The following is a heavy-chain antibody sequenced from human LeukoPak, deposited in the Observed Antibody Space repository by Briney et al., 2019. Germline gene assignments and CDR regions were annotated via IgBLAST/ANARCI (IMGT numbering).Heavy chain of an antibody. V-gene: IGHV6-1*01. CDR2: TYYRSKWYT. CDR1: GDSVSSNSAA. J-gene: IGHJ5*02. Sequence: SQTLSLTCAISGDSVSSNSAAWHWIRQSPSRGLEWLARTYYRSKWYTDYAPSVRSRITINPDTSKNQFSLQLNSVTPEDTAIYYCARAIGGDYVPSNWFDPWGQGTLVTVSS. CDR3: ARAIGGDYVPSNWFDP. D-gene: IGHD2-21*02.